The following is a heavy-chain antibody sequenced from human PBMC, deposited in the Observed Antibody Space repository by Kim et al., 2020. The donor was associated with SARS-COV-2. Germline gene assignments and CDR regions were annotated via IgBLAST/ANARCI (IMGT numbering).Heavy chain of an antibody. V-gene: IGHV3-30*04. D-gene: IGHD3-10*01. CDR2: ISYDGSNE. Sequence: GGSLRLSCAASGFTFSYYAMHWVRQAPGKGLEWVAVISYDGSNEYYADSVKGRFTISRDNSKNTLYLQMNSLRAEDTAVYYCARYYYGSETIDYWGQGTLVTVSS. J-gene: IGHJ4*02. CDR1: GFTFSYYA. CDR3: ARYYYGSETIDY.